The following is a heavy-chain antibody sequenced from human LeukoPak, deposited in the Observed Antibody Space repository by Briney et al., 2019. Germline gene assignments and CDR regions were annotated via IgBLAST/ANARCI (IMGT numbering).Heavy chain of an antibody. D-gene: IGHD2-15*01. Sequence: PSETLSLTCTVSGGSISSGDYYWSWIRQPPGKGLEWIGYIYYSGSTYYNPSLKSRVTISVDTSKNQFSLKLSSVTAADTAVYYCARAYCSGGSCYSPVLNYFDYWGRGTLVTVSS. J-gene: IGHJ4*02. V-gene: IGHV4-30-4*01. CDR3: ARAYCSGGSCYSPVLNYFDY. CDR2: IYYSGST. CDR1: GGSISSGDYY.